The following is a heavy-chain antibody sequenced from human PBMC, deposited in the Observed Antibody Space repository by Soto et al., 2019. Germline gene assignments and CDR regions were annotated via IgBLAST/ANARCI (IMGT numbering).Heavy chain of an antibody. CDR1: GFSVSNNY. Sequence: PGGSLRLSCAGSGFSVSNNYMSWVRQAPGKGLEWVSVIYTGGTTHYADSVKGRFTISRDNSKNTVYLQMNSLRAEDTAVYYCAREGYCGTITSCSFSHHWGKGTQVTVSS. CDR2: IYTGGTT. CDR3: AREGYCGTITSCSFSHH. V-gene: IGHV3-53*01. D-gene: IGHD2-2*01. J-gene: IGHJ5*02.